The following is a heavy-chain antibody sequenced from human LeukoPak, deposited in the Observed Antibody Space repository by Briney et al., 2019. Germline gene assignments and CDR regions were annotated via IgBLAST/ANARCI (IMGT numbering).Heavy chain of an antibody. J-gene: IGHJ4*02. CDR3: ARGLGENVWGSYRNKNDY. Sequence: SETLSLTCTVSGGSISSYYWSWIRQPAGKGLEWIGRIYTSGSTNYNPSLKSRVTISVDTSKNQFSLKLSSVTAADTAVYYCARGLGENVWGSYRNKNDYWGQGTLVTVSS. D-gene: IGHD3-16*02. CDR1: GGSISSYY. V-gene: IGHV4-4*07. CDR2: IYTSGST.